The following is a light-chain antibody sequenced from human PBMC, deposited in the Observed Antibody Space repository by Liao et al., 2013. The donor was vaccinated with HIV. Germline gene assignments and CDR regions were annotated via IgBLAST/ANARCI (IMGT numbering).Light chain of an antibody. CDR2: YDS. CDR3: QVWDSSTDHRV. CDR1: NIGSSS. V-gene: IGLV3-21*04. J-gene: IGLJ3*02. Sequence: SYVLTQPPSVSVAPGKTASITCGGSNIGSSSVHWYQQKPGQAPVLVIYYDSERPSGIPERFSGSNSGNTATLTISRVEAGDEADYYCQVWDSSTDHRVFGGGTKLTVL.